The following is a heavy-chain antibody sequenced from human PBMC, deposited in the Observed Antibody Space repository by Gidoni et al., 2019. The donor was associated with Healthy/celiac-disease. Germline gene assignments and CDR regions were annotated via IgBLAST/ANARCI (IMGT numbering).Heavy chain of an antibody. Sequence: QVQLVQSGAEVKKPRSSVKVSCKASGGNFSSYAFSWVRQDPGQGLEWMGRIIPIFGIANYAKRCQGRVTITADKSTSTAYMELSSLRSEDTAVYYCARDDRAYCSDGNGCSFYFDYWGQGTLVTVSS. J-gene: IGHJ4*02. CDR1: GGNFSSYA. CDR3: ARDDRAYCSDGNGCSFYFDY. D-gene: IGHD2-15*01. CDR2: IIPIFGIA. V-gene: IGHV1-69*04.